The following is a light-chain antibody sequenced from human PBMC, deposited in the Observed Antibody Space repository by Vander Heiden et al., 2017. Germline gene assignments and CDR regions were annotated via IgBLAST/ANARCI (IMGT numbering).Light chain of an antibody. CDR3: QSYDTNNWV. J-gene: IGLJ3*02. CDR1: SGSIASDS. V-gene: IGLV6-57*04. CDR2: EHN. Sequence: NFMLTQPLSVSASPGKTVTIPCTRSSGSIASDSGQWYQQRPGSAPTTVIYEHNHRPFGVPDRFSGSIDRSSNSASLTISGLKTEDEADYYCQSYDTNNWVFGGGTKLTVL.